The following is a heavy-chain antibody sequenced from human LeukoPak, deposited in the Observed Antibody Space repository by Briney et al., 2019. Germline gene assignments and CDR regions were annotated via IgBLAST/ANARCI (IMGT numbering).Heavy chain of an antibody. Sequence: GGSLRLSCAAPGFTFSSYAMSWVRQAPGKGLERVSAISGSGGSTYYADSVKGRFTISRDNSKNTLYLQMNSLRAEDTAVYYCAKDHYSNYDYAWFDPWGQGTLVTVSS. J-gene: IGHJ5*02. D-gene: IGHD4-4*01. CDR3: AKDHYSNYDYAWFDP. CDR2: ISGSGGST. V-gene: IGHV3-23*01. CDR1: GFTFSSYA.